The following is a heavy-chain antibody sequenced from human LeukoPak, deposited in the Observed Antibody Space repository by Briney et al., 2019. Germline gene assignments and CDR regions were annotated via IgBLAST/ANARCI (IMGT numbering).Heavy chain of an antibody. Sequence: SETLSLTCAVSIDSISSASYYCGWIRQPPGKGLGWIGTIYYSGSTYYNPSLRSRVTISVDTSKNQFSLKLTSVTAADTAVYYCARDLLGRGGSFDYWGQGTPVTASS. D-gene: IGHD3-10*01. CDR1: IDSISSASYY. CDR2: IYYSGST. J-gene: IGHJ4*02. CDR3: ARDLLGRGGSFDY. V-gene: IGHV4-39*02.